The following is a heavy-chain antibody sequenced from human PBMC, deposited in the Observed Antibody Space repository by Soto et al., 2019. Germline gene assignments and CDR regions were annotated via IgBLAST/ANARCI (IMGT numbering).Heavy chain of an antibody. Sequence: QVHLVESGGGVVQPGTSLRLSCVASRFNLNSHAIHWVRQAPGKGLEWVAVIWYDGNNRYYAESAKGRFTISRDDSKNTVYLQLNSLRVEDTAVFYCARSPDYDVFPDFWGQGTLVTVSS. CDR1: RFNLNSHA. D-gene: IGHD3-9*01. V-gene: IGHV3-33*01. J-gene: IGHJ4*01. CDR3: ARSPDYDVFPDF. CDR2: IWYDGNNR.